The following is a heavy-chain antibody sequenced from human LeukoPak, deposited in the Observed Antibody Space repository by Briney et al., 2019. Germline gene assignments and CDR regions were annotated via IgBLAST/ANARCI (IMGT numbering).Heavy chain of an antibody. Sequence: SQTLSLTCTVSGGSISSGSYYWSWIRQPAGKGLEWIGRIYTSGSTNYNPSLKSRVTISVDTSKNQFSLKLSSVTAADTAVYYCARATRGTFTIFGVADYYFDYWGQGTLVTVSS. D-gene: IGHD3-3*01. V-gene: IGHV4-61*02. CDR2: IYTSGST. CDR3: ARATRGTFTIFGVADYYFDY. J-gene: IGHJ4*02. CDR1: GGSISSGSYY.